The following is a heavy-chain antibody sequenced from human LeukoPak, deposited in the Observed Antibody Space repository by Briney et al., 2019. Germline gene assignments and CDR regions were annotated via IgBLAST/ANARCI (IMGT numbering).Heavy chain of an antibody. D-gene: IGHD5-12*01. V-gene: IGHV4-59*01. CDR3: ARGSVAYGMDV. J-gene: IGHJ6*02. Sequence: PSETLSLICTVSGGSISSNYWSWIRQPPGKGLEWIGYIHYNGSSHYNPSLKSRVTMSVDTSKNQFSLKVSSVTAADTAVYYCARGSVAYGMDVWGQGTTVTASS. CDR2: IHYNGSS. CDR1: GGSISSNY.